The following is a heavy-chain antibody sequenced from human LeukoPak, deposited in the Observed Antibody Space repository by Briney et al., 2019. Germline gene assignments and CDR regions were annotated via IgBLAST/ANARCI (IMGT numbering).Heavy chain of an antibody. D-gene: IGHD4-11*01. Sequence: SVKVSCKASGGTFSSYAISWVRQAPGQGLEWMGGINPIFGTANYAQKFQGRVTITTDESTSTAYMELSSLRSEDTAVYYCATGVTTVGKYHFDYWGQGTLVTVSS. V-gene: IGHV1-69*05. CDR3: ATGVTTVGKYHFDY. J-gene: IGHJ4*02. CDR2: INPIFGTA. CDR1: GGTFSSYA.